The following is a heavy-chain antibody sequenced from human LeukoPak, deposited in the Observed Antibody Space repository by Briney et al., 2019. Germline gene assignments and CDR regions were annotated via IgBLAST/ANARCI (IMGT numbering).Heavy chain of an antibody. J-gene: IGHJ4*02. CDR3: ARENYGDYYLTYYFDY. V-gene: IGHV3-30-3*01. D-gene: IGHD4-17*01. Sequence: GGSLRLSCAASGFTFSSYAMHWVRQAPGKGLEWVAVISYDGSNKYYADSVKGRFTISRDNSKNTLYLQMNSLRAEDTAVYYCARENYGDYYLTYYFDYWDQGTLVTVSS. CDR2: ISYDGSNK. CDR1: GFTFSSYA.